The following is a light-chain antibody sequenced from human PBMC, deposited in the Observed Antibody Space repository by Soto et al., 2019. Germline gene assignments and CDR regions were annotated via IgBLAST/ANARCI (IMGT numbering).Light chain of an antibody. V-gene: IGLV2-14*01. J-gene: IGLJ3*02. CDR2: EVS. Sequence: QSALPQPASVSGSPGPSSTISCTGTSSDVGGYNYVSWYQQHPGKAPKLMIYEVSNRPSGVYNRFSGSKSGNTASLTISGLQAEVEADYYCSSYTSSSTRVFGGGTKRTVL. CDR3: SSYTSSSTRV. CDR1: SSDVGGYNY.